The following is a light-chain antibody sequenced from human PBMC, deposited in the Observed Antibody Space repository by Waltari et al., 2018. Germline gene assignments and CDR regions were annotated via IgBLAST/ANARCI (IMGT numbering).Light chain of an antibody. CDR1: KPNIRSNY. CDR3: AAWDDSLSGYV. Sequence: LTQPPSASGTPGKRVTISFSGSKPNIRSNYLYRYQQLPGTAPQLLIYRNYQRPSGVPDRFSGSKSGTSASLAISGLRSEDEADYYCAAWDDSLSGYVFGTGTKVTVL. J-gene: IGLJ1*01. V-gene: IGLV1-47*01. CDR2: RNY.